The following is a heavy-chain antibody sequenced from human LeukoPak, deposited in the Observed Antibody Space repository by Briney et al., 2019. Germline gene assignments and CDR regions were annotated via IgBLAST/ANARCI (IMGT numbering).Heavy chain of an antibody. CDR3: ARDAGIGEPIYYYYYMDV. CDR2: IIPIFGTA. Sequence: ASVKVSCKASGGTFSSYAISWVRQAPGQGLEWMGGIIPIFGTANYAQKFQGRVTITTDESTSTAYMELSSLRSEDTAVYYCARDAGIGEPIYYYYYMDVWGKGTTVTVSS. D-gene: IGHD1-14*01. V-gene: IGHV1-69*05. CDR1: GGTFSSYA. J-gene: IGHJ6*03.